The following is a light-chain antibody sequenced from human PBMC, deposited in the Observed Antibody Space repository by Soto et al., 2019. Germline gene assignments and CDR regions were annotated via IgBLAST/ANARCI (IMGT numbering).Light chain of an antibody. CDR3: SSYTSSRAYV. Sequence: QSLLTHPASLSGSPGQSITISCTGTSSDVGGYNYVSWYQQQSGKAPKLMIHEVSNRPSGVSNRFSGSKSGNTASLTISGLQAEDEADYYCSSYTSSRAYVFGIGTKVTAL. CDR1: SSDVGGYNY. V-gene: IGLV2-14*01. CDR2: EVS. J-gene: IGLJ1*01.